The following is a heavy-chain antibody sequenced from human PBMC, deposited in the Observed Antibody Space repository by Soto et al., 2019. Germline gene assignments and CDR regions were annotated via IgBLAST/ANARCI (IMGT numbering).Heavy chain of an antibody. D-gene: IGHD3-3*02. CDR3: ARFHPESLLAEYYFDF. Sequence: LGLSCAASGFSFSSYAMHWVRQVPGKGLEWVTLISYDGSKKFYADSVKGRFTISRDNAKNSLYLQMNSLRAEDTAVYYCARFHPESLLAEYYFDFWGQGTLVTVSS. V-gene: IGHV3-30*07. CDR2: ISYDGSKK. CDR1: GFSFSSYA. J-gene: IGHJ4*02.